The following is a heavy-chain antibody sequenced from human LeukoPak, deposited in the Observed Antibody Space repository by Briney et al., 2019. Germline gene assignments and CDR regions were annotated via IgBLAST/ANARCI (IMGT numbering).Heavy chain of an antibody. Sequence: GGSLRLSCAASGFTFSSSRMNWVRQAPGKGLEWVASISSGSSYIYYADSVKGRFTISRDNAKKSLYLQMNSLRAEDTALYYCARDRFMVRGVMVGTFDLWGQGTMVTVSS. V-gene: IGHV3-21*01. D-gene: IGHD3-10*01. CDR2: ISSGSSYI. CDR3: ARDRFMVRGVMVGTFDL. J-gene: IGHJ3*01. CDR1: GFTFSSSR.